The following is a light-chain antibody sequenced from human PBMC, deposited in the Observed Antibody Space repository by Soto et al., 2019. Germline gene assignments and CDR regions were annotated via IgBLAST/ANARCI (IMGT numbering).Light chain of an antibody. Sequence: DIQMTQSPPTLSASVGDRVTITCRASQSISSWLAWYQQRPGKAPNLLIYDVSSLESGVPSRFSGSGSGTEFTLTISSLQPDDFATYYCQQYTNYPWTCRQGTKVEIK. V-gene: IGKV1-5*01. CDR3: QQYTNYPWT. J-gene: IGKJ1*01. CDR1: QSISSW. CDR2: DVS.